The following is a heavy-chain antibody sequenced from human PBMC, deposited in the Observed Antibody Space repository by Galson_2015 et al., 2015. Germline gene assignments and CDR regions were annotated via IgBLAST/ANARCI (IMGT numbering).Heavy chain of an antibody. CDR2: ISWNSGTI. CDR1: GFTFDDYA. D-gene: IGHD4-23*01. J-gene: IGHJ6*03. Sequence: SLRLSCAASGFTFDDYAMHWVRQAPGKGLEWVSTISWNSGTIGYADSVKGRFTISRDNAKNSLYLQMNSLRAEDTAFYYCAKDGAYGGEGYYYMDVWGKGTTVAVSS. CDR3: AKDGAYGGEGYYYMDV. V-gene: IGHV3-9*01.